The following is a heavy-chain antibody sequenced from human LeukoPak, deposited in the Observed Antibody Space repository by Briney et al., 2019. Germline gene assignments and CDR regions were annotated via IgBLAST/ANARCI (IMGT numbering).Heavy chain of an antibody. CDR1: GFTFSSSA. V-gene: IGHV3-23*01. J-gene: IGHJ4*02. CDR3: AREGPRGNSQFDY. D-gene: IGHD2/OR15-2a*01. Sequence: GGSLRLSCAASGFTFSSSAMSWVRQVPGKGLEWVSGISASGGSTYYADSVRGRFTISRDNSKNTLYVQMNSLRDEDTAVYYCAREGPRGNSQFDYWGQGTLVTVSS. CDR2: ISASGGST.